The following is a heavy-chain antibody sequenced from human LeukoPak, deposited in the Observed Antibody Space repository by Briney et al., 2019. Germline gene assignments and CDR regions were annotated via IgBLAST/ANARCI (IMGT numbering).Heavy chain of an antibody. CDR3: ARGTSGWWGAYDY. V-gene: IGHV4-34*01. CDR1: GGSFSGYY. D-gene: IGHD6-19*01. CDR2: INHSGST. J-gene: IGHJ4*02. Sequence: SETLSLTCAVYGGSFSGYYWSWIRQPPGKGLEWIGEINHSGSTNYNPSLKSRVTISVDTSKNQFSLKLSSVIAADTAVYYCARGTSGWWGAYDYWGQGTLVTVSS.